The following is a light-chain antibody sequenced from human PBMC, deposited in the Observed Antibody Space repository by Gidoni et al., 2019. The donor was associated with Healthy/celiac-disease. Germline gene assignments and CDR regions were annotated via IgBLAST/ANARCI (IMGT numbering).Light chain of an antibody. Sequence: DIQMTKSPSSLSASVGDRVTITCRASQSISSYLNWYQQKPGKAPKLLIYAASSLQSGVPSRFSGSRSGTDFTLTISSLQPEDFATYYCQQSYSTPRYTFGQGTKLEIK. CDR3: QQSYSTPRYT. CDR1: QSISSY. CDR2: AAS. V-gene: IGKV1-39*01. J-gene: IGKJ2*01.